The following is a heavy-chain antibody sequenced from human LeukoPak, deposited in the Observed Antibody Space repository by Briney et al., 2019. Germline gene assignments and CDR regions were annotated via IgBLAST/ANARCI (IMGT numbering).Heavy chain of an antibody. D-gene: IGHD6-19*01. CDR2: IDWDDDK. Sequence: SGPALVKPTQTLTLTCTFSGFSLSTSGMCVSWIRQPPGKALEWLARIDWDDDKYYSTSLKTRLTISKDTSKNQVVLTMTNMDPVDTATYYCARMPVAGTYYYYGMDVWGQRTTVTVSS. CDR3: ARMPVAGTYYYYGMDV. J-gene: IGHJ6*02. V-gene: IGHV2-70*11. CDR1: GFSLSTSGMC.